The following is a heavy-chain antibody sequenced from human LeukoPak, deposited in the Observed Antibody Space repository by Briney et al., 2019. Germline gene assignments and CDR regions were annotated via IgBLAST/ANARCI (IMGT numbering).Heavy chain of an antibody. D-gene: IGHD2-2*01. CDR3: ARNRQYQLLSRYYGMDV. Sequence: PGRSLRLSCAASGFTFSSYAMHWVRQAPGKGLEWVAGISYDGSNKYYADSVKGRFTISRDNSKNTLYLQMNSLRAEDTAVYYCARNRQYQLLSRYYGMDVWGKGATVTVSS. CDR2: ISYDGSNK. CDR1: GFTFSSYA. V-gene: IGHV3-30*04. J-gene: IGHJ6*04.